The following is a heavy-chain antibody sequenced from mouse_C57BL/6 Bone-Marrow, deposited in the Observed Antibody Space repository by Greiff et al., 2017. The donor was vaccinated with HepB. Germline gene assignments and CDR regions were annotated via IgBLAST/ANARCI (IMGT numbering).Heavy chain of an antibody. D-gene: IGHD3-2*01. V-gene: IGHV1-50*01. J-gene: IGHJ2*01. CDR2: IDPSDSYT. CDR3: ATRQRGY. Sequence: QVQLQQPGAELVKPGASVKLSCKASGYTFTSYWMQWVKQRPGQGLEWIGEIDPSDSYTNYNQKFKGKATLTVDTSSSTAYMQLSSLTSEDSAVYYCATRQRGYWGQGTTLTVSS. CDR1: GYTFTSYW.